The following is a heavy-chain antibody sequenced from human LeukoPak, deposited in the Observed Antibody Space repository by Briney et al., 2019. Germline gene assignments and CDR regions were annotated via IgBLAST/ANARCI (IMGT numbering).Heavy chain of an antibody. CDR2: IRSKANSYAT. J-gene: IGHJ4*02. CDR1: GFTFSGSA. D-gene: IGHD1-7*01. CDR3: TRGPGPKTGTHVY. V-gene: IGHV3-73*01. Sequence: GGSLRLSCAASGFTFSGSAMHWVRQASGKGLEWVGRIRSKANSYATAYAASVKGRFTISRDDSKNTAYLQMNSLKTEDTAVYYCTRGPGPKTGTHVYWGQGTLVTVSS.